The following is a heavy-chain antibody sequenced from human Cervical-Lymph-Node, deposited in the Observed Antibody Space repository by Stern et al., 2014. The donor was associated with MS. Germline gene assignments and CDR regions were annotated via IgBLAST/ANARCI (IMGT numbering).Heavy chain of an antibody. D-gene: IGHD2-15*01. J-gene: IGHJ4*02. Sequence: QMQLVQSGAEVKKPGSSVTVSCKASGGTFSSYAVNWVRQAPGQGLEWMGGLIPMSGTAKYAQKFQGRVTVTAAESMSTVYMELSSLRSEDTAVYYCASNLLGYCSGGTCYSDKWGQGTLVTVSA. CDR2: LIPMSGTA. CDR3: ASNLLGYCSGGTCYSDK. CDR1: GGTFSSYA. V-gene: IGHV1-69*01.